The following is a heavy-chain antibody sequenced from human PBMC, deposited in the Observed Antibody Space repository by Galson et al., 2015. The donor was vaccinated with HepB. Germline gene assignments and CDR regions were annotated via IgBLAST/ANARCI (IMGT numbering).Heavy chain of an antibody. CDR1: GGSISSYY. CDR2: IYYSGST. J-gene: IGHJ5*02. V-gene: IGHV4-59*01. CDR3: ARVALWFGESGWFDP. Sequence: SETLSLTCTVSGGSISSYYWSWIRQPPGKGLEWIGYIYYSGSTNYNPSLKSRVTISVDTSKNQFSLKLSSVTAADTAVYYCARVALWFGESGWFDPWGQGTLVTVSS. D-gene: IGHD3-10*01.